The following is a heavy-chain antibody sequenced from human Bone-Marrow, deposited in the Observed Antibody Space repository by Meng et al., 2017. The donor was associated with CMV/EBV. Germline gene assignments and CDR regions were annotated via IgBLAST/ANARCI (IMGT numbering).Heavy chain of an antibody. V-gene: IGHV4-34*01. CDR1: GGSFSGYY. J-gene: IGHJ5*02. Sequence: SETLSLTCAVYGGSFSGYYWSWIRQPPGKGLEWIGEINHSGSTNYNPSLKSRVTISVDTSKNQFSLKLSSVTAADTAVYYCARLGGENWFDPWGQGTLVTFSS. D-gene: IGHD3-16*01. CDR2: INHSGST. CDR3: ARLGGENWFDP.